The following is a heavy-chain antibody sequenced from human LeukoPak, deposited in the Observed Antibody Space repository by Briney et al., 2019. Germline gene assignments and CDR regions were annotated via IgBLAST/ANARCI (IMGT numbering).Heavy chain of an antibody. CDR2: ISAYNGNT. CDR1: GYTFTGYG. V-gene: IGHV1-18*01. Sequence: ASVKVSCKASGYTFTGYGISWVRQAPRQGLEWMGWISAYNGNTNYAQKLQGRVTMTTDTSTSTAYMELRSLRSDDTAVCYCARTANPTYYYDSSGIFFDYWGQGTLVTVSS. J-gene: IGHJ4*02. CDR3: ARTANPTYYYDSSGIFFDY. D-gene: IGHD3-22*01.